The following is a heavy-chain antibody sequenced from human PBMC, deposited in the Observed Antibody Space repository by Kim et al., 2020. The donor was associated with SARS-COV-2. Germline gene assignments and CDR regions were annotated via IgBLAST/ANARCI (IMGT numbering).Heavy chain of an antibody. Sequence: KSRVTISVDTSKNQFSLKLSSVTAADTAVYYCARRRAIAVARTYYYGMDVWGQGTTVTVSS. V-gene: IGHV4-39*01. CDR3: ARRRAIAVARTYYYGMDV. D-gene: IGHD6-19*01. J-gene: IGHJ6*02.